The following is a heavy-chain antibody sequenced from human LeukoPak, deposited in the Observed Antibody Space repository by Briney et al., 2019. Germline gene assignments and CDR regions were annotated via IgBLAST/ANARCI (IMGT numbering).Heavy chain of an antibody. V-gene: IGHV3-7*03. J-gene: IGHJ4*02. Sequence: GGSLRLSCAASGFTFSRHWMSWVRQAPGKGLEWVANIKEDGSEKTYVDSVKGRFTISRDNAKNSLYLQINSLRAEDTAIYYCARLRIAVSPPRGFDYWRQGSQVSV. D-gene: IGHD6-19*01. CDR1: GFTFSRHW. CDR2: IKEDGSEK. CDR3: ARLRIAVSPPRGFDY.